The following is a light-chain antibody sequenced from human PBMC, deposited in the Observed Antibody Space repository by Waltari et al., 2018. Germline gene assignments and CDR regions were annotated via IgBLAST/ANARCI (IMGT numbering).Light chain of an antibody. CDR2: EGT. CDR3: CSYATYHVI. Sequence: IICEGTKRPSGVSDRFSGSKSGTTASLTISGLQAEDEADYYSCSYATYHVIFGGGTKVTVL. V-gene: IGLV2-23*01. J-gene: IGLJ2*01.